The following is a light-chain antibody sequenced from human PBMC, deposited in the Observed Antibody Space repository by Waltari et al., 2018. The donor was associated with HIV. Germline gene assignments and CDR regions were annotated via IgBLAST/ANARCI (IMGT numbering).Light chain of an antibody. Sequence: DIQLAQPPSLLPASVGDRVTITCRASQDIGRFIAWYQQVPGKAPKLLIYSSSTLHSGVPSRFSGNVSGTDFTLTISGLQPEDFVTYYCQQLNRNFALAFGGGTKVEL. CDR3: QQLNRNFALA. V-gene: IGKV1-9*01. CDR2: SSS. J-gene: IGKJ4*01. CDR1: QDIGRF.